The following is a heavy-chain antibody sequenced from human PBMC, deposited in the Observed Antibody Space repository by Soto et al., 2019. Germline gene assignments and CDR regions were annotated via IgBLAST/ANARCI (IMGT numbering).Heavy chain of an antibody. CDR1: GGTFSSYA. Sequence: QVKLVQSGAELKKPGSSVKVSCKASGGTFSSYAISWVRQAPGQGLEWMGGIIPIFGTANYAQKFQGRVTITADESTSTAYMELSSLRSEDTAVYYCAREANVVQSDAFDIWGQGTMVTVSS. CDR2: IIPIFGTA. D-gene: IGHD2-15*01. CDR3: AREANVVQSDAFDI. V-gene: IGHV1-69*01. J-gene: IGHJ3*02.